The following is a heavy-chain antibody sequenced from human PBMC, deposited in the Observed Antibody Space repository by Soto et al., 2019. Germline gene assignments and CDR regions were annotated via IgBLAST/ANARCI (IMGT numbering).Heavy chain of an antibody. CDR2: IYSGGST. CDR1: GFTVSSNY. V-gene: IGHV3-66*01. J-gene: IGHJ4*02. Sequence: EVQLMDSGGCLVQPGGCLRLSCAACGFTVSSNYMRWVRQSPGNGMQLVTVIYSGGSTYYADYVKARFTMSRDNSNNTLYLQMNSLRAEDTAVYYCATGLRFWCGGLLSGDYWGQGTLVTVSS. D-gene: IGHD3-10*01. CDR3: ATGLRFWCGGLLSGDY.